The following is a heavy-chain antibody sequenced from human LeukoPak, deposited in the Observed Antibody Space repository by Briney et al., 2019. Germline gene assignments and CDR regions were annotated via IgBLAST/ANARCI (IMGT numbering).Heavy chain of an antibody. Sequence: SETLSLTCTVSGGSISSYYWSWIRQPPGKGLEWIGYIYYSGSTNYNPSLKSRVTISVDTSKNQFSLKLSSVTAADTAVYYCASSSGWPAEYFQHWGQGTLVTVSS. V-gene: IGHV4-59*01. CDR2: IYYSGST. J-gene: IGHJ1*01. CDR1: GGSISSYY. CDR3: ASSSGWPAEYFQH. D-gene: IGHD6-19*01.